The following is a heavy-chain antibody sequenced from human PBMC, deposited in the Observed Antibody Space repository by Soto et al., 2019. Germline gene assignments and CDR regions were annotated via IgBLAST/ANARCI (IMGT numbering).Heavy chain of an antibody. D-gene: IGHD2-15*01. CDR2: IIPIFGTA. J-gene: IGHJ6*02. CDR1: GGTFSSYA. CDR3: ARDLDCSGGSCYSSVDDYYYGMDV. V-gene: IGHV1-69*13. Sequence: SVKVSCKASGGTFSSYAISWVRQAPGQGLEWMGGIIPIFGTANYAQKFQGRVTITADESTSTAYMELSSLRSEDTAVYYCARDLDCSGGSCYSSVDDYYYGMDVWGHGTTVTVSS.